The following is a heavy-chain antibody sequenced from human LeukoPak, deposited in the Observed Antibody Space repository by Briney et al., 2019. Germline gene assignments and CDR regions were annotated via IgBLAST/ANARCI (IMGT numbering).Heavy chain of an antibody. CDR2: IYHSGST. Sequence: SQTLSLTCAVSGGSISSGGYSWSWIRQPPGKGLEWIGYIYHSGSTYYNPSLKSRVTISVDRSKNQFSLKLSSVTAADTAVYYCARSAEEPEYCSGGSCSPLFDYWGQGTLVTVSS. V-gene: IGHV4-30-2*01. D-gene: IGHD2-15*01. CDR3: ARSAEEPEYCSGGSCSPLFDY. CDR1: GGSISSGGYS. J-gene: IGHJ4*02.